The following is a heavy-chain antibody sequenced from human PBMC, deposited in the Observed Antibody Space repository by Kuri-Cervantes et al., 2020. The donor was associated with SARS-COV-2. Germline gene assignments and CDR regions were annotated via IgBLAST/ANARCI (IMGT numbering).Heavy chain of an antibody. V-gene: IGHV3-23*01. CDR1: DSTFSSYS. Sequence: GESLKISCAASDSTFSSYSMNWVRQAPGKGLEWVSSVSGSGYSTYYADSVKGRFTISRDNSKNTLYLQMNALRAEDTAIYYCAKDTAVGHDPLYYYGMDVWGQGTTVTVSS. D-gene: IGHD6-13*01. CDR2: VSGSGYST. J-gene: IGHJ6*02. CDR3: AKDTAVGHDPLYYYGMDV.